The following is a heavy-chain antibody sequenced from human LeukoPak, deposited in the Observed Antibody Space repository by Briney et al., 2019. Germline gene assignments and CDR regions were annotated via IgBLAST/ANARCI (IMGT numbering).Heavy chain of an antibody. CDR3: ARQEYCSGGSCYTWFDP. CDR1: GYSITNYW. J-gene: IGHJ5*02. V-gene: IGHV5-51*01. Sequence: GESLKISCKGSGYSITNYWIAWVRQMPGKGLVWMGIIYPADSDIRYSPSFQGQVTISADKSISTAYLQWSSLKASDTAMYYCARQEYCSGGSCYTWFDPWGQGTLVTVSS. CDR2: IYPADSDI. D-gene: IGHD2-15*01.